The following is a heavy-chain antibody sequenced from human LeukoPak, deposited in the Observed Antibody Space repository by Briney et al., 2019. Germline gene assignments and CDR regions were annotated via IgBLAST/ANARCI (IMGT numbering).Heavy chain of an antibody. CDR3: ARGAHPKLGSSSWYETYYYYYYMDV. D-gene: IGHD6-13*01. J-gene: IGHJ6*03. Sequence: GGSLRLSCAASGFTFSSYAMHWVRQAPGKGLEWVAVISYDGSNKYYADSVKGRFTIPRDNSKNTLYLQMNSLRAEDTAVYYCARGAHPKLGSSSWYETYYYYYYMDVWGKGTTVTVSS. CDR2: ISYDGSNK. V-gene: IGHV3-30*04. CDR1: GFTFSSYA.